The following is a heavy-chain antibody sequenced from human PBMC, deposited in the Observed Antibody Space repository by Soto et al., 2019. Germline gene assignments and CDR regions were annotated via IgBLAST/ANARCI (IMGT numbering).Heavy chain of an antibody. CDR1: GFTFSSYW. CDR3: ARGEYRGGDDALDI. J-gene: IGHJ3*02. CDR2: IKQDGSEK. Sequence: PGGSLRLSCAASGFTFSSYWMSWVRQAPGKGLEWVANIKQDGSEKYYVDSVKGRFTISRDNAKNSLYLQMNSLRAEDTAVYYCARGEYRGGDDALDIWGQGTMVTVSS. V-gene: IGHV3-7*01. D-gene: IGHD3-16*01.